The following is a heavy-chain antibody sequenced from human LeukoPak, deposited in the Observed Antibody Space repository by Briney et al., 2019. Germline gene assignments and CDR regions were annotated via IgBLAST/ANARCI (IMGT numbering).Heavy chain of an antibody. CDR1: GYTFTSYG. CDR2: ISAYNGNT. V-gene: IGHV1-18*01. J-gene: IGHJ6*03. D-gene: IGHD2-2*01. CDR3: ARDGWDIVVVLAAIYYYYYMDV. Sequence: ASVKVSCKASGYTFTSYGISWVRQAPGQGLEWMGWISAYNGNTNYAQKLQGRVTMTTDTSTSTAYMELRSLRSDDTAVYYCARDGWDIVVVLAAIYYYYYMDVWGKGTTVTASS.